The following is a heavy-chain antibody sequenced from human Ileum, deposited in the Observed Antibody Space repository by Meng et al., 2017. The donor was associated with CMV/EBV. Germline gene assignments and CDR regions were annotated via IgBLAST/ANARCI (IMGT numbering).Heavy chain of an antibody. CDR2: IRYDGSNK. D-gene: IGHD1-1*01. V-gene: IGHV3-30*02. Sequence: GESLKISFAASGFTFSSYGMHWVRQAPGKGLEWVAFIRYDGSNKYYADSVKGRFTISRENCKNTLYLQMNSLRAEDTAVYDCAKDVGAGTTLYFDYWGQGTRVTVSS. J-gene: IGHJ4*02. CDR3: AKDVGAGTTLYFDY. CDR1: GFTFSSYG.